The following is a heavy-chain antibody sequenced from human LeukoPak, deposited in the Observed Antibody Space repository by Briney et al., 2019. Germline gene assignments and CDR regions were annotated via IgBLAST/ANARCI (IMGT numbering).Heavy chain of an antibody. CDR2: IYYSGST. CDR3: ARASVGDSSGYYVDY. J-gene: IGHJ4*02. Sequence: SETLSLTCTVSGVSISSGGYYWSWIRQHPGKGLEWIGYIYYSGSTYYNPSLKSRVTISVDTSKNQFSLELSSVTAADTAVYYCARASVGDSSGYYVDYWGQGTLVTVSS. CDR1: GVSISSGGYY. V-gene: IGHV4-31*03. D-gene: IGHD3-22*01.